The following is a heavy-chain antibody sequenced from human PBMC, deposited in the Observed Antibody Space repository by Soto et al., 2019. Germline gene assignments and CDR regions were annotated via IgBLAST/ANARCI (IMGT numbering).Heavy chain of an antibody. Sequence: QVQLVQSGAEVKKPGASVKVSCKAPRYIFTAYFMHWVRQAPGQGLEWMGWIKPNNGATHYGLSFQGRVTMTRDTSISTAYMELSSLRSDDTAVYYCVSHDQGARFDPCGQGTLVIVSS. D-gene: IGHD1-1*01. CDR3: VSHDQGARFDP. J-gene: IGHJ5*02. CDR2: IKPNNGAT. CDR1: RYIFTAYF. V-gene: IGHV1-2*02.